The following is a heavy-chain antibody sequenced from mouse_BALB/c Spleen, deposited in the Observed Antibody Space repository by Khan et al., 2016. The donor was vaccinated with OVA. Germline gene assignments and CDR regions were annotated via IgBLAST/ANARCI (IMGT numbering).Heavy chain of an antibody. CDR3: ARSIVAD. V-gene: IGHV3-2*02. CDR2: ISYSGST. D-gene: IGHD1-3*01. Sequence: EVQLQESGPGLVKPSQSLSLTCTVTGYSITSDYAWHWLRQFPGNTLEWMVYISYSGSTSYHPSLKSRISITRDTSKNQFFLQLNSVTTEDTATEECARSIVADWEQGTTLTVSS. J-gene: IGHJ2*01. CDR1: GYSITSDYA.